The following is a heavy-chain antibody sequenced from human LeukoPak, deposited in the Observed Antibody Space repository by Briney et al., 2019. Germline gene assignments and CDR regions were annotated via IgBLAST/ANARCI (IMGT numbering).Heavy chain of an antibody. CDR2: ISYDGSNK. CDR1: GFTFSSYA. CDR3: ARTYDSSGYEYFDY. D-gene: IGHD3-22*01. J-gene: IGHJ4*02. V-gene: IGHV3-30-3*01. Sequence: QPGRSLRLSCAASGFTFSSYAMHWVRQAPGKGLEWVAVISYDGSNKYYADSVKGRFTISRDNSKNTLYLQMNSLRAEDTAVYYCARTYDSSGYEYFDYWGQGTLVTVSS.